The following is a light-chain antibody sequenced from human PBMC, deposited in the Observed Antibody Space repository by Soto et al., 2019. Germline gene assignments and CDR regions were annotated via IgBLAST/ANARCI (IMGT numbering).Light chain of an antibody. CDR1: QAVNTR. Sequence: EIVLTQSPATLSSFPGDRVTLSCRASQAVNTRLAWYQHKPGQAPRLLIYLTSNRAAGIPARFSGSGSETDFTLTISDVEPEDFAVYYCQQRSNWLTFGGGTKV. V-gene: IGKV3D-11*01. CDR2: LTS. J-gene: IGKJ4*01. CDR3: QQRSNWLT.